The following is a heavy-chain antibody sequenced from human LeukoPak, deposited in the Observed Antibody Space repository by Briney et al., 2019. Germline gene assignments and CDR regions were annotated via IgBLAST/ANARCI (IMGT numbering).Heavy chain of an antibody. J-gene: IGHJ4*02. CDR1: GFTVSSNY. V-gene: IGHV3-53*01. CDR3: ARDAPVPPFNIAVAGNDY. D-gene: IGHD6-19*01. Sequence: PGGSLRLSCAASGFTVSSNYMSWVRQAPGKGLEWVSVIYSGGSTYYADSVKGRFTISRDNSKNTLYLQMNSLRAEDTAVYYCARDAPVPPFNIAVAGNDYWGQGTLVTVSS. CDR2: IYSGGST.